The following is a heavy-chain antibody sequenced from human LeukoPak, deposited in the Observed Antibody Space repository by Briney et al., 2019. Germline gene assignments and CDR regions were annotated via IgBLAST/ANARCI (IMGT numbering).Heavy chain of an antibody. J-gene: IGHJ3*02. Sequence: GGSLRLSCAASGLTFSSYAMSWVRQAPGKGLEWVSAISGGGGSTYYADPVKGRFTISRDNSKNTLYLQMNSLRAEDTAVYYCAAQWLLHGAFDIWGQGTMVTVSS. CDR2: ISGGGGST. D-gene: IGHD6-19*01. V-gene: IGHV3-23*01. CDR3: AAQWLLHGAFDI. CDR1: GLTFSSYA.